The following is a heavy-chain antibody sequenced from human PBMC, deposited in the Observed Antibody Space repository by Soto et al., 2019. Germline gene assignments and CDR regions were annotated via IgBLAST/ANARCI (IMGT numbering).Heavy chain of an antibody. Sequence: GGSLRLSCTASGFTFGDYAMSWFRQAPGKGLEWVGFIRSKAYGGTTEYAASVKGRFTISRDDSKSIAYLQMNSLKTEDTAVYYCTREVSIVVVTATTPEPTPHYGMDVWGQGTTVTVSS. CDR3: TREVSIVVVTATTPEPTPHYGMDV. J-gene: IGHJ6*02. CDR2: IRSKAYGGTT. CDR1: GFTFGDYA. D-gene: IGHD2-21*02. V-gene: IGHV3-49*03.